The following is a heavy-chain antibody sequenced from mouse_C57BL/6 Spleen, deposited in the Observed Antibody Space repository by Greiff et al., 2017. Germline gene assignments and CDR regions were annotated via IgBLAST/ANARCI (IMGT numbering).Heavy chain of an antibody. J-gene: IGHJ4*01. V-gene: IGHV5-17*01. CDR1: GFTFSDYG. D-gene: IGHD3-2*02. CDR3: ANSSGYVLYAMDY. Sequence: DVKLQESGGGLVKPGGSLKLSCAASGFTFSDYGMHWVRQAPEKGLEWVAYISSGSSTIYYADTVKGRFTISRDNAKNTLFLQMTSLRSEDTAMYYCANSSGYVLYAMDYWGQGTSVTVSS. CDR2: ISSGSSTI.